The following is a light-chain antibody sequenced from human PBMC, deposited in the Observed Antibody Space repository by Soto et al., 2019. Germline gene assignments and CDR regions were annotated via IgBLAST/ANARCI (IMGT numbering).Light chain of an antibody. Sequence: DIPMTQSPSSLSASVGDRVTIICRASQGISNYLAWLQQKPGKAPKSLISAASTLQSGVPSKFSGSGSGTDFTLTISNLQPEDFATYYCQQYSTYPITFGQGTRLEIK. J-gene: IGKJ5*01. CDR2: AAS. CDR3: QQYSTYPIT. CDR1: QGISNY. V-gene: IGKV1-16*02.